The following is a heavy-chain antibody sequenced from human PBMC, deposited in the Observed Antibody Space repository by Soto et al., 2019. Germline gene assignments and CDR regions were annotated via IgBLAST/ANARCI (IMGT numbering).Heavy chain of an antibody. CDR2: INAGNGST. Sequence: ASVKGSCKASGFTFIGASIHWLRQAPGQRLEWMGWINAGNGSTKYSQEFQGRVTITRDTSASTAYMELSSLRSEDTAVYYCARGSSSDKPEYYYYGMDVWGQGTTVTVSS. J-gene: IGHJ6*02. V-gene: IGHV1-3*03. D-gene: IGHD6-13*01. CDR1: GFTFIGAS. CDR3: ARGSSSDKPEYYYYGMDV.